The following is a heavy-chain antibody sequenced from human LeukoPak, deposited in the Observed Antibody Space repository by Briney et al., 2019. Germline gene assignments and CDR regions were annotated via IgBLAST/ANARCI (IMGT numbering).Heavy chain of an antibody. CDR1: GYTFTGYY. Sequence: GASVKVSCKASGYTFTGYYMHWVRQAPGQGLEWMGRINPNSGGTNYAQKFQGRATMTRDTSISTAYMELSRLRSDDTAVYYCVSGQLVDETPYYYYYMDVWGKGTTVTVSS. V-gene: IGHV1-2*06. J-gene: IGHJ6*03. D-gene: IGHD6-6*01. CDR3: VSGQLVDETPYYYYYMDV. CDR2: INPNSGGT.